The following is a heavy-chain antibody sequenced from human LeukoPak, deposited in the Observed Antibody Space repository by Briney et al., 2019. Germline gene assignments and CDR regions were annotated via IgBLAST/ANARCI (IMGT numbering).Heavy chain of an antibody. D-gene: IGHD3-22*01. CDR1: GFTFSSYA. V-gene: IGHV3-30-3*01. Sequence: GGSLRLSCAASGFTFSSYAMHWVRQAPGKGLEWVSVISYDGSNKCYADSVKGRFTISRDNSKSTLYLQMNSLRPEDTAVYYCAKDSRSTYYSDSSGLSASFDYWGQGTLVTVSS. CDR3: AKDSRSTYYSDSSGLSASFDY. CDR2: ISYDGSNK. J-gene: IGHJ4*02.